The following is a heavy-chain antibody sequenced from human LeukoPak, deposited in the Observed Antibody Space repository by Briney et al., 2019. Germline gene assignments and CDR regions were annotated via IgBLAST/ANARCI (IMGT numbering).Heavy chain of an antibody. V-gene: IGHV1-46*01. Sequence: GASVKVSCKASGYTFTSFYMHWVRHAPGQGLEWMGILNPSGGSTSYAQKFQGRVTMTRDTSTSTVYMELSSLRSEDTAVYYCARGYGSGRYYYGMDVWGKGTTVTVSS. J-gene: IGHJ6*04. CDR3: ARGYGSGRYYYGMDV. D-gene: IGHD3-10*01. CDR1: GYTFTSFY. CDR2: LNPSGGST.